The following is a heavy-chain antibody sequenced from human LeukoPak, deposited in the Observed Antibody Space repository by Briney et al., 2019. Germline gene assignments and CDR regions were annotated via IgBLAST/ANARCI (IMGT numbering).Heavy chain of an antibody. CDR3: AKGSGSSLDIDY. CDR1: GFTFSSFG. V-gene: IGHV3-30*02. CDR2: IRNDGSKK. D-gene: IGHD5-18*01. Sequence: GGSLRLSCEASGFTFSSFGMHWVRQAPGKRLEWVAFIRNDGSKKYYADSVKGRFTISRGNSKNTLYLQMNSLRAEDTAVYYCAKGSGSSLDIDYWGQGTLVTVSS. J-gene: IGHJ4*02.